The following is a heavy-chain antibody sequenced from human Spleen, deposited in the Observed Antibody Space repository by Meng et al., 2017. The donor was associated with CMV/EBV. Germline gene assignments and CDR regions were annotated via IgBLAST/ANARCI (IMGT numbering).Heavy chain of an antibody. V-gene: IGHV1-8*03. J-gene: IGHJ5*02. D-gene: IGHD3-3*01. Sequence: YTFTSYDINWVRQATGQGLEWMGWMNPNSGNTGYAQKFQGRVTITRNTSISTAYMELSSLRSEDTAVYYCARWGTYYDFWSGYSGLDPWGQGTLVTVSS. CDR1: YTFTSYD. CDR3: ARWGTYYDFWSGYSGLDP. CDR2: MNPNSGNT.